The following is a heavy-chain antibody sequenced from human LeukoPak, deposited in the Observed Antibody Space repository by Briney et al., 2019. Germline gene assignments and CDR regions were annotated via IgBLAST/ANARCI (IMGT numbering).Heavy chain of an antibody. CDR3: ARGSGHDYGDYWNWFDP. J-gene: IGHJ5*02. V-gene: IGHV3-7*01. Sequence: GGSLRLSCAASGITFSNYWMSWVRQAPGKGLEWVANIKQDGSEKYYVDSVKGRFTISRDNAKKSLYLQMNSLRAEDTAVYYCARGSGHDYGDYWNWFDPWGQGTLVSVSS. CDR2: IKQDGSEK. CDR1: GITFSNYW. D-gene: IGHD4-17*01.